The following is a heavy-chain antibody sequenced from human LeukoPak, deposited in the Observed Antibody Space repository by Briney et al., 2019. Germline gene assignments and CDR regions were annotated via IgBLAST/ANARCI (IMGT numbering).Heavy chain of an antibody. CDR1: GFTFSSYA. V-gene: IGHV3-23*01. J-gene: IGHJ4*02. CDR3: ASPKSAYCSGGSCYFSY. D-gene: IGHD2-15*01. Sequence: GGSLRLSCAASGFTFSSYAMSWVRQAPGKGLEWVSAISGSGGSTYYADSVKGRFTISRDNSKNTLYLQMNSLRAEDTAVYYCASPKSAYCSGGSCYFSYWGQGTLVTVSS. CDR2: ISGSGGST.